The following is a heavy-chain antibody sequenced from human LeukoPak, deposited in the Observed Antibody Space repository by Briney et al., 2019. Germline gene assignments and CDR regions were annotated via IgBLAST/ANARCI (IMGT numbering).Heavy chain of an antibody. D-gene: IGHD3-10*01. CDR2: IYYSGST. CDR1: GGSISSYY. Sequence: SETLSLTCTVSGGSISSYYWSWIRQPPGKGLEWIGYIYYSGSTNYNPSLESRVTISVDTSKNQFSLKLSSVTAADTAVYYCARDGYGGVDYWGQGTLVTVSS. J-gene: IGHJ4*02. CDR3: ARDGYGGVDY. V-gene: IGHV4-59*01.